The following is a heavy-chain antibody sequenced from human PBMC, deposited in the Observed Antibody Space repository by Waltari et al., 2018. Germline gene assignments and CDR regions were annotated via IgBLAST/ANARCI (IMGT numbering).Heavy chain of an antibody. J-gene: IGHJ4*02. V-gene: IGHV2-70*15. Sequence: QVTLSESGPALVKPTQTLTLTCTFSGFSLSTSGMCVSWIRQPPGKALEWLARIDWADDKYYSTSLKTRLTISKDTSKNQVVLTMTNMDPVDTATYYCSRARYSSGWYAVDYWGQGTLVTVSS. CDR2: IDWADDK. D-gene: IGHD6-19*01. CDR3: SRARYSSGWYAVDY. CDR1: GFSLSTSGMC.